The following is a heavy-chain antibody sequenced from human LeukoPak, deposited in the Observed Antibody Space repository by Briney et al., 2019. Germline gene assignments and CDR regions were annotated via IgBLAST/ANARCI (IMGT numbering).Heavy chain of an antibody. Sequence: GGTLRLSCAASGITFSSYGMNWVRQAPGKGLEWVSAISGSGGSTYYADSVKGRFTISRDNSKNTLYLQMNSLRAEDTAVYYCAKPAKTDYADYWGQGTLVTVSS. CDR1: GITFSSYG. CDR3: AKPAKTDYADY. D-gene: IGHD1-14*01. J-gene: IGHJ4*02. CDR2: ISGSGGST. V-gene: IGHV3-23*01.